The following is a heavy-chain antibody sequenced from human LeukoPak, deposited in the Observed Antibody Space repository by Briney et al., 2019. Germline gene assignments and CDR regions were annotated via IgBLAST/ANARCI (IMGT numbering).Heavy chain of an antibody. D-gene: IGHD6-6*01. CDR3: ARWYSSSSGSFDY. CDR1: GYTFTSYY. J-gene: IGHJ4*02. CDR2: INPSGGST. V-gene: IGHV1-46*01. Sequence: ASVKVSCKASGYTFTSYYMHWVRQAPGQGLEWMGIINPSGGSTSYAQKFQGRVTMTRDTSISTAYMELSRLRPDDTAVYYCARWYSSSSGSFDYWGQGTLVTVSS.